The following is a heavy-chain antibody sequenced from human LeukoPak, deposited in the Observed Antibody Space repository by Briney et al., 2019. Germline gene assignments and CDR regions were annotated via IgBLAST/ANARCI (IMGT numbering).Heavy chain of an antibody. CDR3: LGYCSGGSCYGKDY. Sequence: PSETLSLTCAVYGGSFSGYYWSWIRQPPGKGLEWIGEINHSGSTNYNPSLKSRVTISVDTSKNQFSLKLSSVTAADTAVYYCLGYCSGGSCYGKDYWGQGTLVTVSS. V-gene: IGHV4-34*01. D-gene: IGHD2-15*01. CDR1: GGSFSGYY. J-gene: IGHJ4*02. CDR2: INHSGST.